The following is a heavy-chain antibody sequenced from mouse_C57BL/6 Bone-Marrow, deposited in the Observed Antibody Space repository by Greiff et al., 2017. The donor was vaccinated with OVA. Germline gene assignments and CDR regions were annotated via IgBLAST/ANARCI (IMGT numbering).Heavy chain of an antibody. CDR3: TREGDYDGYYVFAY. CDR2: ISSGGDYI. Sequence: EVKLVESGEGLVKPGGSLKLSCAASGFTFSSYAMSWVRQTPEKRLEWVAYISSGGDYIYYADTVKGRFTISRDNARNTLYLQMSSLKSEDTAMYYCTREGDYDGYYVFAYWGQGTLVTVSA. CDR1: GFTFSSYA. D-gene: IGHD2-3*01. J-gene: IGHJ3*01. V-gene: IGHV5-9-1*02.